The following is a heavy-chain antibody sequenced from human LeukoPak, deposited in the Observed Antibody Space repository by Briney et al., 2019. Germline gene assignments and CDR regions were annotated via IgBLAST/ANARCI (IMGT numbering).Heavy chain of an antibody. CDR2: IYYSGST. D-gene: IGHD3-16*02. V-gene: IGHV4-30-4*08. CDR1: GGSISSGDYY. Sequence: SQTLSLTCTVSGGSISSGDYYWSWIRQPPGKGLEWIGYIYYSGSTYYNPSLKSRVTISVDTSKNQFSLKLSSVTAADTVVYYCARTYDYVWGSYRYTFDYWGQGTLVTVSS. J-gene: IGHJ4*02. CDR3: ARTYDYVWGSYRYTFDY.